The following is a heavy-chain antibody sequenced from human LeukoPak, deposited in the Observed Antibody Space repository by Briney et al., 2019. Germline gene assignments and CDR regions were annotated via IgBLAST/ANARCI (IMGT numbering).Heavy chain of an antibody. J-gene: IGHJ5*02. V-gene: IGHV3-21*01. CDR1: GFTFSSYS. CDR3: ARGAGEYSGGSCYVINWFDP. D-gene: IGHD2-15*01. CDR2: ISSSSSYI. Sequence: GGSLRLSCAASGFTFSSYSMNWVRQAPGKGLEWVSSISSSSSYIYYADSVKGRFTISRDNAKNSLYLQMNSLRAEDTAVYYCARGAGEYSGGSCYVINWFDPWGQGTLVTVSS.